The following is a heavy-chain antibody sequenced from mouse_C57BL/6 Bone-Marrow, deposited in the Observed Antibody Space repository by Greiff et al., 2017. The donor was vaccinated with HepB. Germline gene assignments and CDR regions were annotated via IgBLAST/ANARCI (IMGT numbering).Heavy chain of an antibody. CDR3: ARPYYGSSYVCAMDY. V-gene: IGHV1-18*01. CDR1: GYTFTDYN. CDR2: INPNNGGT. J-gene: IGHJ4*01. D-gene: IGHD1-1*01. Sequence: DVKLQESGPELVKPGASVKIPCKASGYTFTDYNMDWVKQSHGKSLEWIGDINPNNGGTIYNQKFKGKATLTVDKSSSTAYMELRSLTSEDTAVYYCARPYYGSSYVCAMDYWGQGTSVTVSS.